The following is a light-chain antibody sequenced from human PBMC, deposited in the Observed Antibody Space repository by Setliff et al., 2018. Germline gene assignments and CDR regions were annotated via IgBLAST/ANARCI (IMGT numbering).Light chain of an antibody. J-gene: IGLJ1*01. CDR1: SSDVGSYDL. CDR3: YSYAGIRTSYV. V-gene: IGLV2-23*01. CDR2: EGS. Sequence: QSVLTQPASVSGSPGQSITISCTGTSSDVGSYDLVSWYQQHPGKAPKLMIYEGSQRPSGVSNRFSGSMSGNTASLTISGLQAEGEADYYCYSYAGIRTSYVFGTGTKVTVL.